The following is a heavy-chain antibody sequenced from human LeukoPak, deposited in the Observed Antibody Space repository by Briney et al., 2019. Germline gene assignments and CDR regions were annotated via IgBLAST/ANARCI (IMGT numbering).Heavy chain of an antibody. J-gene: IGHJ4*02. CDR3: VRALGRLNY. Sequence: GGSLRLSCAASGFTFSDNYMSWIRQAPGKGLVWVSQINGDGSSTNYADSVKGRFTISRDNAKNTLYLQMSSLRAEDTAVYYCVRALGRLNYWGQGTLVTVSS. V-gene: IGHV3-74*01. CDR1: GFTFSDNY. D-gene: IGHD3-16*01. CDR2: INGDGSST.